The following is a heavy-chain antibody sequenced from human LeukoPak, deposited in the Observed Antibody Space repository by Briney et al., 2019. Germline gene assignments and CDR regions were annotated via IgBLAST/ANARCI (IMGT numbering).Heavy chain of an antibody. J-gene: IGHJ4*02. CDR2: IKQDGSDK. CDR3: ARGRLYGVCDY. Sequence: GGSLRLSRAASGFTLTNYWMTSVRQAPGKGLEWVASIKQDGSDKYYVDSVKGRFTISRDNAKNSLYLQMNSLRDEDRAVYYCARGRLYGVCDYWGQGTLVTVSS. CDR1: GFTLTNYW. D-gene: IGHD4/OR15-4a*01. V-gene: IGHV3-7*02.